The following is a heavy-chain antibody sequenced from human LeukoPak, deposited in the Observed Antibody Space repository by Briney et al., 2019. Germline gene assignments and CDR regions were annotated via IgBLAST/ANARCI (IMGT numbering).Heavy chain of an antibody. Sequence: GESLKISCQGSGYSFTTYWIGWVRQVPGKGLEWMGIIYPGDSDTRYSPSFQGQVTISADKSISTAYLQWSSLKASDTAMYYCAKVKDATSWKYFFDYWGQGTLVTVSS. CDR3: AKVKDATSWKYFFDY. CDR1: GYSFTTYW. D-gene: IGHD2-2*01. V-gene: IGHV5-51*01. CDR2: IYPGDSDT. J-gene: IGHJ4*02.